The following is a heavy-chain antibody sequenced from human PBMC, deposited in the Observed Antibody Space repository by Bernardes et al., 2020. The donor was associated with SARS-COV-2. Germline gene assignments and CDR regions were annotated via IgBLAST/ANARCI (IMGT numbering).Heavy chain of an antibody. CDR3: ARDLPKLYSGYDRWDYYGMDV. V-gene: IGHV1-46*03. Sequence: ASVKVSCKASGYTFTSYYMHWVRQAPGQGLEWMGIINPSGGSTSYAQKFQGRVTMTRDTSTSTVYMELSSLRSEDTAVYYCARDLPKLYSGYDRWDYYGMDVWGQGTTVTVSS. CDR2: INPSGGST. CDR1: GYTFTSYY. D-gene: IGHD5-12*01. J-gene: IGHJ6*02.